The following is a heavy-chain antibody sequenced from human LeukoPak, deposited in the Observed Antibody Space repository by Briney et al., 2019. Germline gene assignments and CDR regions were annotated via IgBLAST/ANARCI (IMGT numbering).Heavy chain of an antibody. CDR2: INPNSGGT. D-gene: IGHD5-18*01. CDR3: GWSRYSYGVIDY. J-gene: IGHJ4*02. CDR1: GYTFTGYY. V-gene: IGHV1-2*02. Sequence: ASVKVSCKASGYTFTGYYMHWVRQAPGQGLEWMGWINPNSGGTNYAQKFQGRVTMTRDTSISTAYMELSRLRSDDTAVCYCGWSRYSYGVIDYWGQGTLVTVSS.